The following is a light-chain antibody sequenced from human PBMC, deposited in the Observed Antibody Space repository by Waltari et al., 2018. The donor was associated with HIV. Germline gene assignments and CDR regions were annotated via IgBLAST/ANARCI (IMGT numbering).Light chain of an antibody. V-gene: IGLV3-25*03. Sequence: SYELTQPPSVSVSPGQTARITCSGAALPKQYAYWYHQKPGQAPVLVIYNDTERPSGIPERFSGSSSGTTVTLTISGVQAEDEADYYCQSADSSGTWVFGGGTKLTVL. CDR1: ALPKQY. CDR3: QSADSSGTWV. CDR2: NDT. J-gene: IGLJ3*02.